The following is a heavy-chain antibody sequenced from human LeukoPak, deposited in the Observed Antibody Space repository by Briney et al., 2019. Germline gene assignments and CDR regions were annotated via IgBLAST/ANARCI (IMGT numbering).Heavy chain of an antibody. CDR1: GYTFTSYG. V-gene: IGHV1-18*01. CDR2: ISAYNGNT. J-gene: IGHJ4*02. D-gene: IGHD3-10*01. CDR3: ARDQGPDYGSGSYYKGVDY. Sequence: ASVKVSCKASGYTFTSYGISWVRQAPGQGLEWMGWISAYNGNTNYAQKLQGRVTMTTDTSTSTAYMELRSLRSDDTAVYYCARDQGPDYGSGSYYKGVDYWGQGTLDTVSS.